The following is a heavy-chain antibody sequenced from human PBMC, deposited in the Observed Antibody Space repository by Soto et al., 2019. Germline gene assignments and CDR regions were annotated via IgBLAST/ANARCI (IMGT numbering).Heavy chain of an antibody. V-gene: IGHV3-23*01. D-gene: IGHD3-9*01. CDR3: AKVRRDFAWPSELDYFDY. J-gene: IGHJ4*02. CDR1: GFAFDING. CDR2: ISAGGGTT. Sequence: EVQLLDSGGGLVQPGGSLRLSCAASGFAFDINGMTWVRQVPGKGLEWVSAISAGGGTTYYADPVKGRFTISRDNSKNMLYLQMNSLRAEDTAVYYCAKVRRDFAWPSELDYFDYWGQGTPVTVSS.